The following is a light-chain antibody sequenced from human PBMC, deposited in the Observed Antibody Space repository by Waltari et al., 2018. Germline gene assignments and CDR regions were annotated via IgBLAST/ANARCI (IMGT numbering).Light chain of an antibody. Sequence: CRASQSVTSISLSWYQQKPGQAPRLLIYGASSRATGTPDRFSGSGSGTDFTLTISRLEPEDFAVYYCQQYDGIVLTFGGGTKVEI. J-gene: IGKJ4*01. CDR1: QSVTSIS. CDR3: QQYDGIVLT. V-gene: IGKV3-20*01. CDR2: GAS.